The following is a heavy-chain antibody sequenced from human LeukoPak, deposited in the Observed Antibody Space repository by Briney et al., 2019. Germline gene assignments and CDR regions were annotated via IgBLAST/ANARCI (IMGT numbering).Heavy chain of an antibody. CDR2: INHSGST. D-gene: IGHD6-6*01. CDR1: GGSFSGYY. Sequence: SETLSLTCAVYGGSFSGYYWSWVRQPPGKGLEWIGEINHSGSTNHNPSLKSRVTISVDTSKNQFSLKLSSVTAADTAVYYCARGSSSSLYYCWGQGTLVTVSS. V-gene: IGHV4-34*01. CDR3: ARGSSSSLYYC. J-gene: IGHJ4*02.